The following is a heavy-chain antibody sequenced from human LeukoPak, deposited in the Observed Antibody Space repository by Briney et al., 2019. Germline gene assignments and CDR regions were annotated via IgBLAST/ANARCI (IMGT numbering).Heavy chain of an antibody. D-gene: IGHD5-18*01. J-gene: IGHJ5*01. CDR2: INPNSGGT. V-gene: IGHV1-2*02. CDR3: AIYVDTAMVIDS. CDR1: GYTFTGYY. Sequence: ASVKVSCKASGYTFTGYYMHWVRQAPGQGLEWMGWINPNSGGTNYAQKFQGRVTTTRDTSISTAYMELSRLRSDDTAVYYCAIYVDTAMVIDSWGQGTLVTVSS.